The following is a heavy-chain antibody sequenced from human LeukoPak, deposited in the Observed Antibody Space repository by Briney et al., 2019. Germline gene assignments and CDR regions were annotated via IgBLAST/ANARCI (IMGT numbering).Heavy chain of an antibody. Sequence: ETLSLTCAVYGGSFSNYYWSWVRRAPGKGLEWVANIKQDGSEKYYVDSVKGRFTISRDNAKNSLYLQMSSLRAEDTAVYYCARARTDPIPLEDYWGQGTLVTVSS. CDR3: ARARTDPIPLEDY. D-gene: IGHD1-14*01. CDR2: IKQDGSEK. CDR1: GGSFSNYY. J-gene: IGHJ4*02. V-gene: IGHV3-7*01.